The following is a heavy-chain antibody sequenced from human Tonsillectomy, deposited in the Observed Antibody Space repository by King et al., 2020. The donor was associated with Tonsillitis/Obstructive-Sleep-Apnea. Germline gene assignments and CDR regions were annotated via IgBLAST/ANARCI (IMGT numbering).Heavy chain of an antibody. Sequence: VQLVESGGGLVQPGGSLRLSCAASGFTFSSYWMSWVRQAPGKGLEWVGNIKQDGSEKYYMDSVKGRFTISRDNAKNSLYLQMNSLRAVATAVYYCAREVELWDSYSDYWGQGTLVIVSS. CDR1: GFTFSSYW. D-gene: IGHD3-10*01. V-gene: IGHV3-7*01. J-gene: IGHJ4*02. CDR3: AREVELWDSYSDY. CDR2: IKQDGSEK.